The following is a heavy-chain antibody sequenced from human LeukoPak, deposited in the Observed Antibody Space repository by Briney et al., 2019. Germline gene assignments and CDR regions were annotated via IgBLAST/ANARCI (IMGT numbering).Heavy chain of an antibody. CDR1: GFTFSSYD. J-gene: IGHJ6*03. CDR3: ARGGSSSSRYYYYYMDV. Sequence: GGSLRLSCAASGFTFSSYDMHWVRQATGKGLEWVSAIGTAGDTYYPGSVKGRFTISRENAKNSLYLQMNSLRAGDTAVYYCARGGSSSSRYYYYYMDVWGKGTTVTVS. CDR2: IGTAGDT. V-gene: IGHV3-13*01. D-gene: IGHD6-6*01.